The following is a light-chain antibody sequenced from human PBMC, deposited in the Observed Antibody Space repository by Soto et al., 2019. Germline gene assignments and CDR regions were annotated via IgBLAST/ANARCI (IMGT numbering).Light chain of an antibody. CDR3: SSYTSRNTLA. Sequence: QSALTQPASVSGSPGQSITISCTGTSSDVGGYNFFSWYQQHPGKAPKLTIYEVTDRPSGVSNRFSGSKSGSTASLTISGLQAEDEADYYCSSYTSRNTLAFGGGTKLTVL. CDR1: SSDVGGYNF. V-gene: IGLV2-14*01. J-gene: IGLJ2*01. CDR2: EVT.